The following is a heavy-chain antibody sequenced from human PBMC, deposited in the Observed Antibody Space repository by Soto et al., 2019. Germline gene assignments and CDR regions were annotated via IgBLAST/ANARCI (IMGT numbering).Heavy chain of an antibody. CDR1: GGSISGYY. CDR2: INHSGST. J-gene: IGHJ6*03. CDR3: ARGPRVGYVDHYYYYYYMDV. V-gene: IGHV4-34*01. Sequence: PSETLSLTCTVSGGSISGYYWSWIRQPPGKGLEWIGEINHSGSTNHNPSLKSRVTISVDTSKNQFSLKLSSVTAADTAVYYCARGPRVGYVDHYYYYYYMDVWGKGTTVTVSS. D-gene: IGHD4-17*01.